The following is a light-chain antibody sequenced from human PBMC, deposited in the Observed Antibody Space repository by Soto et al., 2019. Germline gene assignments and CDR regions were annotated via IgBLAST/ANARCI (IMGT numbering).Light chain of an antibody. Sequence: QSALTQPRSESGSPGQSVTISCTGTSSDVGGYNYVSWYQQHPGKAPKCIIYDVSKRPSGVPDRFSGSKSGNTASLTISGLQAEDEAEYYCSSYTNINTRACVFGTGTKLTVL. CDR3: SSYTNINTRACV. CDR2: DVS. J-gene: IGLJ1*01. CDR1: SSDVGGYNY. V-gene: IGLV2-11*01.